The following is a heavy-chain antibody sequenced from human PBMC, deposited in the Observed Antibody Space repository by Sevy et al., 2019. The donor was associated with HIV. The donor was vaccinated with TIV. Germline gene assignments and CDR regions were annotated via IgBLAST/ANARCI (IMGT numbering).Heavy chain of an antibody. CDR1: GGSITSRSHY. J-gene: IGHJ5*02. CDR3: ARQDYDFLMRVPQIKSFDP. CDR2: IFYSGSI. D-gene: IGHD3-9*01. Sequence: SETLSLTCSVSGGSITSRSHYWAWIRQSPGKGLEWIGSIFYSGSISYNPSLNSRVTISVDTSKRQFSLRLNSVTAADTALYYCARQDYDFLMRVPQIKSFDPWGQGTLVTISS. V-gene: IGHV4-39*01.